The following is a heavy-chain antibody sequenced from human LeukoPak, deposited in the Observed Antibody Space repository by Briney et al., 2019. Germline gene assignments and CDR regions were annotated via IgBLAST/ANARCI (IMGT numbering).Heavy chain of an antibody. J-gene: IGHJ6*03. CDR3: AKVGANYYYYYYMDV. D-gene: IGHD1-26*01. V-gene: IGHV3-23*01. Sequence: PGGSLRLSCAASGFTFSSNSMSWVRQAPGKGLEWVSAISGSGGSTYYADSVKGRFTVSRDNSKNTLYLQMNSLRAEDTAVYYCAKVGANYYYYYYMDVWGKGTTVTVSS. CDR1: GFTFSSNS. CDR2: ISGSGGST.